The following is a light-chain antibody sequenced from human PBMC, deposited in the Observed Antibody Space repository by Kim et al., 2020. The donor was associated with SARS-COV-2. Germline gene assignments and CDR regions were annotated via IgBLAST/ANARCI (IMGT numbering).Light chain of an antibody. V-gene: IGLV3-1*01. J-gene: IGLJ2*01. CDR2: QDS. CDR1: KLGDKY. CDR3: QAWDSRTGVV. Sequence: SYELTQPPSVSVSPGQTASITCSGDKLGDKYACWHQQKPGQSPVLVIYQDSKRPSGTPERFSGSNSGNTATLTISGTQALDEADYYCQAWDSRTGVVFGG.